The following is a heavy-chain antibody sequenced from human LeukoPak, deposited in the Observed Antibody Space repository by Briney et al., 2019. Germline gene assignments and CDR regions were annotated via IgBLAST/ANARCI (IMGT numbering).Heavy chain of an antibody. J-gene: IGHJ3*02. V-gene: IGHV3-7*01. CDR3: ARVFRPSLTVFIIRGAFDI. Sequence: GGSLRLSCAASGFTFSSYWMSWVRQAPGKGLEWVANIKQDGSEKYYVDSVKGRFTISRDNAKNSLYLQMDSLRAEDTAVYYCARVFRPSLTVFIIRGAFDIWGQGTMVTVSS. D-gene: IGHD3-3*01. CDR1: GFTFSSYW. CDR2: IKQDGSEK.